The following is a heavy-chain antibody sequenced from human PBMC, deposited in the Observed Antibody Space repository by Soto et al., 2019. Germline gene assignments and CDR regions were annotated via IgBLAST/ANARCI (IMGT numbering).Heavy chain of an antibody. CDR3: AKDWSWDYRDYGDSDAFDI. CDR1: GFTFDDYA. J-gene: IGHJ3*02. D-gene: IGHD4-17*01. V-gene: IGHV3-9*01. CDR2: ISWNSGSI. Sequence: GGSLRLSCAASGFTFDDYAMHWVRQAPGKGLEWVSGISWNSGSIGYADSVKGRFTISRDNAKNSLYLQMNSLRAEDTALYYCAKDWSWDYRDYGDSDAFDIWGQGTMVTVSS.